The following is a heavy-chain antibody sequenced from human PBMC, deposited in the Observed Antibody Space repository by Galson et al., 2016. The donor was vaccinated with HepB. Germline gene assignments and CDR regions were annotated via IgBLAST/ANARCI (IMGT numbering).Heavy chain of an antibody. V-gene: IGHV4-4*02. CDR2: IYQTGTA. D-gene: IGHD1-14*01. Sequence: LSLTCAVSGASINASNWWTWVRQAPGKGLEWIGEIYQTGTAHYNPSFTSRATISVDKSKNQISLRLDSVTAADTALYYCARGTLGTSATMAFDYWGQGTLVTVAS. CDR3: ARGTLGTSATMAFDY. J-gene: IGHJ4*02. CDR1: GASINASNW.